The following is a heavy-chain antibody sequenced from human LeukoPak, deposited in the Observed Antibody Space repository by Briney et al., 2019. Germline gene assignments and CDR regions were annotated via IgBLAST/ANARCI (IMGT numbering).Heavy chain of an antibody. CDR1: GFTFSNYA. Sequence: GGSLRLSCAASGFTFSNYAMSWVRQAPGKGLEWVSAISGSGGSTYYADSVKGRFTISRDNSKNTLYLQMNSLRAEDTAVYYCAKDVRNSYGQDAFDIWGQGTMVTVPA. CDR3: AKDVRNSYGQDAFDI. V-gene: IGHV3-23*01. CDR2: ISGSGGST. J-gene: IGHJ3*02. D-gene: IGHD5-18*01.